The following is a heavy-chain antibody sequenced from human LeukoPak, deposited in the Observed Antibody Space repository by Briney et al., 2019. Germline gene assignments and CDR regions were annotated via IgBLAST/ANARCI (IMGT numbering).Heavy chain of an antibody. CDR2: IYYSGST. CDR1: GGSISSSSYY. CDR3: ARVVLEYCSSTSCYSRGFDP. V-gene: IGHV4-61*05. Sequence: SETLSLTCTVSGGSISSSSYYWGWIRQPPGKGLEWIGYIYYSGSTNYNPSLKSRVTISVDTSKNQFSLKLSSVTAADTAVYYCARVVLEYCSSTSCYSRGFDPWGQGTLVTVSS. D-gene: IGHD2-2*01. J-gene: IGHJ5*02.